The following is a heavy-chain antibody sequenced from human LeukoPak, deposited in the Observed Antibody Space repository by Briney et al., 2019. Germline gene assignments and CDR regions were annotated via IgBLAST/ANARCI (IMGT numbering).Heavy chain of an antibody. CDR2: IYYSGST. V-gene: IGHV4-59*12. CDR1: GGSISSYY. D-gene: IGHD6-6*01. J-gene: IGHJ3*02. Sequence: SETLSLTCTVSGGSISSYYWSWIRQPPGKGLEWIGYIYYSGSTYYNPSLKSRVTISVDTSKNQFSLKLSSVTAADTAVYYCASAQYSSSSTSRAFDIWGQGTMVTVSS. CDR3: ASAQYSSSSTSRAFDI.